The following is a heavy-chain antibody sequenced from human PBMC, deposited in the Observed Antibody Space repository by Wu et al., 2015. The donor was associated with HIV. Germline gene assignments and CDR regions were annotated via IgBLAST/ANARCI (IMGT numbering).Heavy chain of an antibody. D-gene: IGHD6-19*01. CDR1: GYSFTDYY. J-gene: IGHJ6*03. CDR3: ARDWQFHVIFADYYIDA. CDR2: INPESGDT. V-gene: IGHV1-2*02. Sequence: QVQLVQSGSEVKKSGASVSVSCKASGYSFTDYYLHWVRQAPGQGLQWMGWINPESGDTNYARAFRGRITMTRDTSINTAYMMLTGLRSNDTAVYFCARDWQFHVIFADYYIDAVGQRDHSHRLL.